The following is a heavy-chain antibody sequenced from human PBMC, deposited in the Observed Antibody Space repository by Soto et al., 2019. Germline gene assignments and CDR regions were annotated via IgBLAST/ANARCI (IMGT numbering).Heavy chain of an antibody. CDR1: GGSFSGYY. Sequence: PSETLSLTCAVYGGSFSGYYWSWIRLPPGKGLEWIGEINHSGSTNYNPSLKSRVTISVDTSKNQFSLKLSSVTAADTAVYYCARAPTLQRAFTYWGQGTLVTVSS. CDR3: ARAPTLQRAFTY. V-gene: IGHV4-34*01. J-gene: IGHJ4*02. CDR2: INHSGST. D-gene: IGHD1-1*01.